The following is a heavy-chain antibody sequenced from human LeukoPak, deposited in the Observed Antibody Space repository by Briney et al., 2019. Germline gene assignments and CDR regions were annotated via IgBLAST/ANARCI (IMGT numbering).Heavy chain of an antibody. CDR3: ARGDGYIHFDF. CDR1: GGSISSGGYY. CDR2: IYYSGST. Sequence: PSETLSLTCTVSGGSISSGGYYWSWIRQHPGKCLEWIGYIYYSGSTYYNPSLKSRVTISVDTSKNQFSLKLSSVTAADTAVYYGARGDGYIHFDFWGQGTLVTVSS. D-gene: IGHD5-24*01. J-gene: IGHJ4*02. V-gene: IGHV4-31*03.